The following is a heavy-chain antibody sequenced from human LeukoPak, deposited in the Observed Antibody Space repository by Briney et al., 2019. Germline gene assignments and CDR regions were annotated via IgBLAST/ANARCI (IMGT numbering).Heavy chain of an antibody. CDR1: GLTFSSDA. CDR3: AKDSFLSIAARAY. V-gene: IGHV3-23*01. CDR2: ISGSGGST. D-gene: IGHD6-6*01. Sequence: GWLRLACAASGLTFSSDAMSWVRPARGKGREWVAAISGSGGSTYYAVSVKGRFTISRDNSKNTLYLQMNSLRAEDTAVYYCAKDSFLSIAARAYWGQGTLVTVSS. J-gene: IGHJ4*02.